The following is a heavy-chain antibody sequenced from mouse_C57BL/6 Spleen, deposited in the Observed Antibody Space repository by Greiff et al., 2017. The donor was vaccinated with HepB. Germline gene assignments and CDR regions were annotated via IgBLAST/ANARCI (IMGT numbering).Heavy chain of an antibody. Sequence: DVMLVESGGGLVKPGGSLKLSCAASGFTFSSYTMSWVRQTPEKRLEWVATISGGGGNTYYPDSVKGRFTISRDNAKNTLYLQMSSLRSEDTALYYCARTIITTVVARDYFDYWGQGTTLTVSS. V-gene: IGHV5-9*01. J-gene: IGHJ2*01. CDR1: GFTFSSYT. D-gene: IGHD1-1*01. CDR3: ARTIITTVVARDYFDY. CDR2: ISGGGGNT.